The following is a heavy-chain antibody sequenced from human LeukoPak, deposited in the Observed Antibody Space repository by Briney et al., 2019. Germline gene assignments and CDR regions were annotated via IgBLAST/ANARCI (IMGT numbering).Heavy chain of an antibody. Sequence: ASVKVSCKASGYTFTSYDINWVRQATGQGLEWMGWMNPNSGNTGYAQKFQGRVTMTRNTSISTAYMGLSSLRSEDTAVYYCARADQTTGTTDFDPWGQGTLVTVSS. D-gene: IGHD1-1*01. CDR2: MNPNSGNT. CDR1: GYTFTSYD. CDR3: ARADQTTGTTDFDP. V-gene: IGHV1-8*01. J-gene: IGHJ5*02.